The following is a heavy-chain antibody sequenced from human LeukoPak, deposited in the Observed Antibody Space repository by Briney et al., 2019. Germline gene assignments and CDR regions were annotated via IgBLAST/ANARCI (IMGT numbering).Heavy chain of an antibody. D-gene: IGHD6-6*01. J-gene: IGHJ6*02. V-gene: IGHV3-66*01. CDR2: IYSGGST. Sequence: PGESLRLSCAASGFTVSSNYMSWVRQAPGKGLEWVSVIYSGGSTYYADSVKGRFTISRDNSKNTLYLQMNSLRAEDTAVYYCARGSSSYNYYYYGMDVWGQGTTVTVSS. CDR1: GFTVSSNY. CDR3: ARGSSSYNYYYYGMDV.